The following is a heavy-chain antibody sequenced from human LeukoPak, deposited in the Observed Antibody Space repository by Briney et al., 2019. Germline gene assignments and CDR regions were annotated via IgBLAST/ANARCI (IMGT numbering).Heavy chain of an antibody. CDR2: IWYDGSNK. J-gene: IGHJ4*02. D-gene: IGHD5-18*01. CDR3: ARGRRGYSYGYDDY. Sequence: GGSLRLSCAASGFTFSSYGMHWVRQAPGKGLEWVAVIWYDGSNKYYADSVKGRFTISRDNSKNTLYLQMNSLRAEDTAVYYCARGRRGYSYGYDDYWGQGTLVTVSS. CDR1: GFTFSSYG. V-gene: IGHV3-33*01.